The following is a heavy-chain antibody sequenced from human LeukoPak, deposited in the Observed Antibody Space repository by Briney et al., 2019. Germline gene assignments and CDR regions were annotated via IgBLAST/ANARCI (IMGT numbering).Heavy chain of an antibody. CDR2: INPSGGTT. CDR1: GYTFTSYH. V-gene: IGHV1-46*01. J-gene: IGHJ5*02. CDR3: AREATIFGVVRTQTTYGPHRFDP. D-gene: IGHD3-3*01. Sequence: ASVKVSCKASGYTFTSYHMHWVRQAPGQGLEWMGIINPSGGTTNYAQKFRGRVTMTRDMSTSTVYMELSSLRSEDTAVYYCAREATIFGVVRTQTTYGPHRFDPWGQGTLVTVSS.